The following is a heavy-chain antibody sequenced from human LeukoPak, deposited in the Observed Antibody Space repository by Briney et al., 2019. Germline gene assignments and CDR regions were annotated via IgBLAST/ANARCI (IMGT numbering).Heavy chain of an antibody. CDR3: ARGRPHGNDY. CDR1: GFPFSTFP. Sequence: GGSLRLSCQASGFPFSTFPMSWVRQAPGKGLEWVSYISSSGSTIYYADSVKGRFSISRDNAKNTLYLQMNSLRVEDTAVYYCARGRPHGNDYWGQGTLVTVSS. CDR2: ISSSGSTI. V-gene: IGHV3-48*04. J-gene: IGHJ4*02. D-gene: IGHD4-23*01.